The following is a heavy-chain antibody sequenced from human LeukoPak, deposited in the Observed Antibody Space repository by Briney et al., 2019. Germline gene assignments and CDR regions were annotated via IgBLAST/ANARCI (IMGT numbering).Heavy chain of an antibody. V-gene: IGHV4-59*01. CDR3: ARRNVGYRSGQLDY. Sequence: PSETLSLTCTVSGGSISSYYWSWIRQPPGKGLEWIGYIYYSGSTNYNPSLKSRVTISVDTSKDQFSLKLSSVTAADTAVYYCARRNVGYRSGQLDYWGQGTLVTVSS. CDR2: IYYSGST. J-gene: IGHJ4*02. D-gene: IGHD6-19*01. CDR1: GGSISSYY.